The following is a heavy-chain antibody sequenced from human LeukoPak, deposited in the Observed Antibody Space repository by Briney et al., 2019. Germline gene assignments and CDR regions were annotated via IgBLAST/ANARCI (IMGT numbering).Heavy chain of an antibody. D-gene: IGHD3-3*01. CDR2: IRSKAYGGTT. CDR3: TRAGYDFWSGYYTGMVGYYFDY. V-gene: IGHV3-49*04. Sequence: GGSLRLSCTASGFTFGDYAMSWVRQAPGKGLEWVGFIRSKAYGGTTEYAASVKGRLTISRDDSKSIAYLQMNSLKTEDTAVYYCTRAGYDFWSGYYTGMVGYYFDYWGQGTLVTVSS. CDR1: GFTFGDYA. J-gene: IGHJ4*02.